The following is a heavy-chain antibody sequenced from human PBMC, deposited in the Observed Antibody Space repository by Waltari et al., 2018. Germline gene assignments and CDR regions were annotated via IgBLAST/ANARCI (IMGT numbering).Heavy chain of an antibody. D-gene: IGHD6-6*01. CDR3: ARVLYSSSSMAVFDY. CDR1: GDSASSNTPA. V-gene: IGHV6-1*01. J-gene: IGHJ4*02. CDR2: TYDRSKWYN. Sequence: QVQLQQSGPGLVKPSPTPSLTCAIPGDSASSNTPAWNWTRRSPSRGLEWLGRTYDRSKWYNDYAVSVKSRITINPDTSKNQFSLQLNSVTPEDTAVYYCARVLYSSSSMAVFDYWGQGTLVTVSS.